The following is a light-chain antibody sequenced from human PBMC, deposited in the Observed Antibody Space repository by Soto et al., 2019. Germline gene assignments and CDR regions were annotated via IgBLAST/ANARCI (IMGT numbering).Light chain of an antibody. CDR1: SSDVGGYKF. CDR3: GAYAGSYTYV. V-gene: IGLV2-11*01. Sequence: QSVLTQPRSVSGSPGQSVTISCTGTSSDVGGYKFVSWYQQHPGKVPKRIIYDVRNRPSGVPDRFSGSKSGNTASLTISGLQAEDEADYYCGAYAGSYTYVFGTGTKVTVL. CDR2: DVR. J-gene: IGLJ1*01.